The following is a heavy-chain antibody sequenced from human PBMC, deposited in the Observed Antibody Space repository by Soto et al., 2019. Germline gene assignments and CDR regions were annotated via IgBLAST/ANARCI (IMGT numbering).Heavy chain of an antibody. CDR1: GFTFSSYA. CDR3: AKDLGRSALKLRYFDWLIIKKDY. CDR2: ISGSGGST. Sequence: GGSLRLSCAASGFTFSSYAMSWVRQAPGKGLEWVSAISGSGGSTYYADSVKGRFTISRDNSKNTLYLQMNSLRAEDTAVYYCAKDLGRSALKLRYFDWLIIKKDYWGQGTLVTVSS. J-gene: IGHJ4*02. D-gene: IGHD3-9*01. V-gene: IGHV3-23*01.